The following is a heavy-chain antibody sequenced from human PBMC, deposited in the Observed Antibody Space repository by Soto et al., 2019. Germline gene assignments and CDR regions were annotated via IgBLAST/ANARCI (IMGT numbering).Heavy chain of an antibody. CDR1: AFSLRSFW. D-gene: IGHD3-16*01. CDR2: IDPEGSGK. Sequence: EAQLVQSGGGLVQPGGSLRLSCEASAFSLRSFWMNWVRQSPRKGLEWVSNIDPEGSGKVYVDSVKGRFTVSRDNTQNSVYLQMYSLRAEDAAVYYCAGWAPNVCYWGQGSLVSVSS. CDR3: AGWAPNVCY. J-gene: IGHJ4*02. V-gene: IGHV3-7*01.